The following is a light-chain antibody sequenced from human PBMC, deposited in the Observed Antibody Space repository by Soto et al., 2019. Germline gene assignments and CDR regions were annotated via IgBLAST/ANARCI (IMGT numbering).Light chain of an antibody. J-gene: IGKJ2*01. CDR3: QQYNGY. CDR1: QSINTL. Sequence: MQVTLSPSTMSASVGDRVTISCRTGQSINTLLASYQQEPGKATNLLIYGSSSLESGVPSRFRGSGSGTEFTFTLSSLQPDDFATYYRQQYNGYFGQGTK. CDR2: GSS. V-gene: IGKV1-5*01.